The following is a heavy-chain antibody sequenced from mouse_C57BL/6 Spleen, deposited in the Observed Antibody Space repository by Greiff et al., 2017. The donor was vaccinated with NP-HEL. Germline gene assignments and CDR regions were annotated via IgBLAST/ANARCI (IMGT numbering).Heavy chain of an antibody. V-gene: IGHV1-50*01. D-gene: IGHD2-3*01. Sequence: QVQLQQPGAELVKPGASVKLSCKASGYTFTSYWLQWVKQRPGQGLEWIGEIDPSDSYTNYNQKFKGKATLTVDTSSSTAYMQLSSLTSEDSAVYYCARNDARSWYCDVWGTGTTVTVSS. CDR3: ARNDARSWYCDV. CDR2: IDPSDSYT. CDR1: GYTFTSYW. J-gene: IGHJ1*03.